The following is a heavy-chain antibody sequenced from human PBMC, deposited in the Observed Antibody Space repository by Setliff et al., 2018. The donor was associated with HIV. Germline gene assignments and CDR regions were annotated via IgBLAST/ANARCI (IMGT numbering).Heavy chain of an antibody. D-gene: IGHD2-21*02. J-gene: IGHJ4*02. Sequence: GASVKVSCKASEYTFVDYYMHWVQQAPGKGLEWMGRVDPDDGETIYAEKFQDRLTITADASTDTTYMELSSLRSEDTAVYYCARGGLLFGMMNYFDSWGQGTLVTVSS. CDR1: EYTFVDYY. CDR3: ARGGLLFGMMNYFDS. CDR2: VDPDDGET. V-gene: IGHV1-69-2*01.